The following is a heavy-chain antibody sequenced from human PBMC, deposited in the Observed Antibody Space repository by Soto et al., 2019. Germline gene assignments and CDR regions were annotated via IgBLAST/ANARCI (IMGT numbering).Heavy chain of an antibody. Sequence: SETLSLTCTVSGGSISSSSYYWGWIRQPPGKGLEWIGSIYYSGSTYYNPSLKSRVTISVDTSKNQFSLKLSSVTAADTAVYYCVRYGSGSNYYYGMDVWGQGTTVTVSS. D-gene: IGHD3-10*01. V-gene: IGHV4-39*01. CDR3: VRYGSGSNYYYGMDV. CDR1: GGSISSSSYY. CDR2: IYYSGST. J-gene: IGHJ6*02.